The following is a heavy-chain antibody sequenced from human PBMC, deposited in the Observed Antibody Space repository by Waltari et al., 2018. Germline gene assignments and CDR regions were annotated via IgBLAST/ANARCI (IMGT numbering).Heavy chain of an antibody. CDR2: IYHSGST. D-gene: IGHD7-27*01. J-gene: IGHJ4*02. CDR3: AILDWGSPHY. V-gene: IGHV4-38-2*01. CDR1: GYSISSGYY. Sequence: QVQLQESGPGLVKPSETLSLTCAASGYSISSGYYWGWIRQPPGKGLEWIGSIYHSGSTYYNPSLKSRVTISVDTSKNQFSLKLSSVTAADTAVYYCAILDWGSPHYWGQGTLVTVSS.